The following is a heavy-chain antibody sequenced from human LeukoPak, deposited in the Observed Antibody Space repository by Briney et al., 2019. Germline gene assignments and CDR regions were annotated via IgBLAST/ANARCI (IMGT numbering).Heavy chain of an antibody. CDR1: GYTFTSYG. Sequence: ASVKVSCKASGYTFTSYGISWVRQAPGQGLEWMGWISAYNGNTNYAQKLQGRVTMTTDTSTSTAYMELRSLRSEDTAVYYCARGREHVRPSHNWFDPWGQGTLVTVSS. CDR2: ISAYNGNT. D-gene: IGHD2-21*01. J-gene: IGHJ5*02. CDR3: ARGREHVRPSHNWFDP. V-gene: IGHV1-18*01.